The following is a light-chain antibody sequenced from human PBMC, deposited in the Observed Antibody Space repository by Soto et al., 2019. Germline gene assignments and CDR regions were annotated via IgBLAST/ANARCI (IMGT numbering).Light chain of an antibody. Sequence: QSALTQPASVSGSPGQSITISCTGTTSDVGGYNFVSWYQLHPGKAPKLMIFEVSNRPSGLSNRFSGYKSGNTASLTISGLQAEDEADYYCSSYTSSGTRVFGTGTKLTVL. CDR1: TSDVGGYNF. CDR3: SSYTSSGTRV. V-gene: IGLV2-14*01. CDR2: EVS. J-gene: IGLJ1*01.